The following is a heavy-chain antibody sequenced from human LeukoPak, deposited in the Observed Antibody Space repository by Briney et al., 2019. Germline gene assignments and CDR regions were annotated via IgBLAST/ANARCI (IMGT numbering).Heavy chain of an antibody. D-gene: IGHD1-26*01. CDR1: GGPISSNY. CDR2: IYYSGST. Sequence: PSETLSLTCTVSGGPISSNYWSWIRQPPGEGLEWIGYIYYSGSTNYNPSLKSRVTISVDTSKNQFSLKLSSVTAADTAVYYCARGGGGRGASIDYWGQGTLVTVSS. V-gene: IGHV4-59*01. CDR3: ARGGGGRGASIDY. J-gene: IGHJ4*02.